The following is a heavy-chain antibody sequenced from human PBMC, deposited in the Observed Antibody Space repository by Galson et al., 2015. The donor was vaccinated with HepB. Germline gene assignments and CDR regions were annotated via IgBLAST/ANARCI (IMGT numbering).Heavy chain of an antibody. CDR1: GFTXXXYA. CDR3: ANPSTNWNADY. CDR2: ISGSGGST. Sequence: SLRLSCAASGFTXXXYAXXXVRQAPGKGLEWVSAISGSGGSTYYAXSVKGRFTISRDNSKNTLYLQMNSLRAEDTAVYYCANPSTNWNADYWGQGTLVTVSS. V-gene: IGHV3-23*01. D-gene: IGHD1-1*01. J-gene: IGHJ4*02.